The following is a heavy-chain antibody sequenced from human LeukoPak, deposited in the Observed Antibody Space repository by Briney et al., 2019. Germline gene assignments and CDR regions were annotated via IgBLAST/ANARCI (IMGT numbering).Heavy chain of an antibody. CDR2: IYTSGST. J-gene: IGHJ4*02. D-gene: IGHD4/OR15-4a*01. CDR1: GASISSYY. V-gene: IGHV4-4*07. Sequence: PSETLSLTYTVSGASISSYYWSWIRQPAGKGLEWIGRIYTSGSTDYNPSLKSRVTMSVDTSKNQFSLKLSSVTAADTAVYYCARELRNPYYFDYWGQGTLVTVSS. CDR3: ARELRNPYYFDY.